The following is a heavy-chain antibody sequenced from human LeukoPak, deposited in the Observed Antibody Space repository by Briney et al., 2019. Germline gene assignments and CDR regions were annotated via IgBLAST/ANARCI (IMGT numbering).Heavy chain of an antibody. CDR1: GGSISSSSYY. Sequence: SETLSLTCTVSGGSISSSSYYWGWIRQPPGKGLEWIGSIHYSGSTYYNPSLKSRVTISVDTSKNQFSLKLSSVTAADTAVCYCARVSLTGTRAFDIWGQGTMVTVSS. D-gene: IGHD1-20*01. CDR3: ARVSLTGTRAFDI. CDR2: IHYSGST. V-gene: IGHV4-39*01. J-gene: IGHJ3*02.